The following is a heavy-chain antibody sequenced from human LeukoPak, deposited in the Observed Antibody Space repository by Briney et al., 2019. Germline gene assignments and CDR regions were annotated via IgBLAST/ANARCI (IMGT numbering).Heavy chain of an antibody. Sequence: GGSLRLSRAASGFTFSSYWMHWVRHAPGKGLVWVSRINSDGSSTSYADSVKGRFTISRDNAKNTLYLQMNSLRAEDTAVYYCARDEGQLDFDYWGQGTLVTVSS. CDR2: INSDGSST. V-gene: IGHV3-74*01. CDR3: ARDEGQLDFDY. CDR1: GFTFSSYW. J-gene: IGHJ4*02. D-gene: IGHD1-1*01.